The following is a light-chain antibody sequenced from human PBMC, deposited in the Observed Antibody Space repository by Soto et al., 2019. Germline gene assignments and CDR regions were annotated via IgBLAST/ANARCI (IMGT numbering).Light chain of an antibody. J-gene: IGKJ4*01. Sequence: AIQLTQSPSSLSASVGDRVTITCRASQGVRSALAWYQHKPGRGPRLLIYDASTLQSGVPSRFSGSGSGTDFTLTISSLQPEDFATYYCQQCHSPALTFGGGTKLE. CDR3: QQCHSPALT. V-gene: IGKV1-13*02. CDR2: DAS. CDR1: QGVRSA.